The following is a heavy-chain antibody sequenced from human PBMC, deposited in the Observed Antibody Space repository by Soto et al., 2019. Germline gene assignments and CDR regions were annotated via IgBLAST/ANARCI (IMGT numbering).Heavy chain of an antibody. Sequence: QVQVVQSGDEVKETGASVRVSCKTSGYSFTAYGISWVRQAPGQGLEGMGWISCYNGKTKYAEKVQGRVTMTTDTSTSKAYMEVRSLRSDDTAIYYCARDAPPPELRFLEWHNYDYNGMDVWGQGTTVTVSS. CDR3: ARDAPPPELRFLEWHNYDYNGMDV. V-gene: IGHV1-18*01. D-gene: IGHD3-3*01. CDR2: ISCYNGKT. J-gene: IGHJ6*02. CDR1: GYSFTAYG.